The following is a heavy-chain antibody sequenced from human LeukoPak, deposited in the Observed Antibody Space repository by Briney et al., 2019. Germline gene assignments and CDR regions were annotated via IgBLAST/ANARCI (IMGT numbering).Heavy chain of an antibody. CDR2: ISGSGGST. J-gene: IGHJ4*02. CDR3: AKSVDTAMVTPYYFDY. Sequence: GGSLRLSCAASGFTFSSYAMSWVRQAPGKGLEWVSAISGSGGSTYYADSEKGRFTISRDNSKNTLYLQMNSLRAEDTAVYYCAKSVDTAMVTPYYFDYWGQGTLVTVSS. V-gene: IGHV3-23*01. D-gene: IGHD5-18*01. CDR1: GFTFSSYA.